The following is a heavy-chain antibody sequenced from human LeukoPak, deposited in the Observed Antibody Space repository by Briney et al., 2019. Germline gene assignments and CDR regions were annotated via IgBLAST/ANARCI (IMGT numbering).Heavy chain of an antibody. CDR1: GFTFSSYS. Sequence: PGGSLRLSCAASGFTFSSYSMNWVRQAPGKGLEWVSSISSSSSYMYYADSVKGRFTISRDNAKNSLYLQMNSLGAEDTAVYYCARGIDILTGPRYYFDYWGQGTLVTVP. CDR2: ISSSSSYM. J-gene: IGHJ4*02. CDR3: ARGIDILTGPRYYFDY. V-gene: IGHV3-21*01. D-gene: IGHD3-9*01.